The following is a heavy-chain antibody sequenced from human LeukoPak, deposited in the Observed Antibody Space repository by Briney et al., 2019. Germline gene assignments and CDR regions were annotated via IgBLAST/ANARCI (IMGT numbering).Heavy chain of an antibody. Sequence: SQTLSLTCTVSPVXIISGDYYWSWIRQSPGRGLKWIGNVYYSGSTNYNPSLKSRLTLSKDTSKNQFSLKLRSVTAADTALYFCASCHYDILTGFRREFDFWGQGSLVTVSS. CDR2: VYYSGST. J-gene: IGHJ4*02. CDR1: PVXIISGDYY. D-gene: IGHD3-9*01. CDR3: ASCHYDILTGFRREFDF. V-gene: IGHV4-30-4*01.